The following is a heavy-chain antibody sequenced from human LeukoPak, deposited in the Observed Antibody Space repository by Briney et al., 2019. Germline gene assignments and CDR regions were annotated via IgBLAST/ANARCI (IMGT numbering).Heavy chain of an antibody. D-gene: IGHD6-13*01. Sequence: AETLSLTCAVYGGSFSGYYWSWIRQPPGKGLEWIGEINHSGSTNYNPSLKSRVTISVDTSKNQFSLKLSSVTAADTAVYYCARGVGSSSWWFDYWGQGTLVTVSS. J-gene: IGHJ4*02. CDR2: INHSGST. V-gene: IGHV4-34*01. CDR3: ARGVGSSSWWFDY. CDR1: GGSFSGYY.